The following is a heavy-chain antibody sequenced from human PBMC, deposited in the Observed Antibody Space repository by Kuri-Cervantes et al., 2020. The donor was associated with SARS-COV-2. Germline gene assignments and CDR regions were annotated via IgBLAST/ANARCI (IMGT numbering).Heavy chain of an antibody. D-gene: IGHD6-13*01. CDR1: GGSFSGYY. J-gene: IGHJ5*02. Sequence: ESLKISCAVYGGSFSGYYWSWIRQPPGKGLEWIGEINHSGSTSYNPSLKSRVTISVDTSKNQFSLKLSSVTAADTAVYYCARGRRIAAAGTSKGDWFDPWGQGTLVTVSS. CDR3: ARGRRIAAAGTSKGDWFDP. CDR2: INHSGST. V-gene: IGHV4-34*01.